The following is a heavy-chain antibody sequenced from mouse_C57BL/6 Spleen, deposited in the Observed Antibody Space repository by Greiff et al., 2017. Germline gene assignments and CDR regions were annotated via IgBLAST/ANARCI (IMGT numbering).Heavy chain of an antibody. D-gene: IGHD3-2*02. CDR1: GYTFTSYW. V-gene: IGHV1-59*01. Sequence: QVQLQQSGAELVRPGTSVKLSCKASGYTFTSYWMHWVKQRPGQGLEWIGVIDPSDSYTNYNQKFKGKATLTVDTSSSTAYMQLSSLTSEDSAVYCCARAGSSGYAMDYWGQGTSVTVSS. CDR3: ARAGSSGYAMDY. J-gene: IGHJ4*01. CDR2: IDPSDSYT.